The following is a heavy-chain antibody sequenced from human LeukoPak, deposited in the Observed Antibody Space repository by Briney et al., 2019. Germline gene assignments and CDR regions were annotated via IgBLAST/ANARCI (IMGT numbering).Heavy chain of an antibody. Sequence: PGGSLRLSCAASGFTFSSYSMNWVRQAPGKGLEWVSSISSSSSYIYYADSVKGRFTISRDNAKNSLYLQMNSLRAEDTAVYYCARGRPPYYYAFDIWGQGTMVTVSS. J-gene: IGHJ3*02. CDR2: ISSSSSYI. V-gene: IGHV3-21*01. CDR1: GFTFSSYS. CDR3: ARGRPPYYYAFDI. D-gene: IGHD1-26*01.